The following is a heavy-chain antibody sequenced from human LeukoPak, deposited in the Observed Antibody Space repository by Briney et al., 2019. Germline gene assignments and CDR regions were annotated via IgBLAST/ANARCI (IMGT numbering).Heavy chain of an antibody. D-gene: IGHD6-13*01. CDR3: ARDPIGSRWPYYFDY. CDR1: GYTFTTYA. J-gene: IGHJ4*02. V-gene: IGHV1-3*01. Sequence: ASVKVSCKASGYTFTTYAMHWVRQAPGQRLEWMGWINAGNGNTKYSQKFQARVTITRDTSASTAYMELSSLRSEDTAVYYCARDPIGSRWPYYFDYWGQGTLLTVSS. CDR2: INAGNGNT.